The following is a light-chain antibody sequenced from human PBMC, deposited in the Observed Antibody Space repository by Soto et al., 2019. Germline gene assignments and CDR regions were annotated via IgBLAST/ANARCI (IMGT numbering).Light chain of an antibody. J-gene: IGLJ3*02. CDR1: SSNIGAGYD. V-gene: IGLV1-40*01. CDR2: GNS. Sequence: QSVLTQPPSVSGAPGQRVTISCTGSSSNIGAGYDVHWYQQLPGTAPKLLIYGNSNRPSGLPDRFAGSKSGTSASLAIAGLDADDDADYFCQSYDSSLSGSVFVGGTKLTVL. CDR3: QSYDSSLSGSV.